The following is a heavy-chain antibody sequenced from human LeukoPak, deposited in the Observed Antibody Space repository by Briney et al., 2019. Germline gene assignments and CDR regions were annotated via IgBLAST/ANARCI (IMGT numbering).Heavy chain of an antibody. CDR3: ARGGWELLDRTRQIEI. Sequence: SETLSLTCAVYGGSFSGYYWSWIRPPPGKGLEWIGEINHSGSTNYNPSLKSRVTISVDTSKNQFSLKLSSVTAADTAVYYCARGGWELLDRTRQIEIWGQGTMVTVSS. J-gene: IGHJ3*02. CDR1: GGSFSGYY. V-gene: IGHV4-34*01. CDR2: INHSGST. D-gene: IGHD1-26*01.